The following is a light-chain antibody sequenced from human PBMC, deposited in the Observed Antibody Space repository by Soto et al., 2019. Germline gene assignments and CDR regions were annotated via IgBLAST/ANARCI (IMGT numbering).Light chain of an antibody. Sequence: QSVLTQPRSVSRSPGQSVTISCTGTSGDVGGFNSVSWYQHHPGKAPKLMIYDVSKRPSGVPDRFSGSKSGNTASLTISGLQAEDEADYYCCSYAGIYVFGTGTKVTVL. V-gene: IGLV2-11*01. CDR2: DVS. J-gene: IGLJ1*01. CDR1: SGDVGGFNS. CDR3: CSYAGIYV.